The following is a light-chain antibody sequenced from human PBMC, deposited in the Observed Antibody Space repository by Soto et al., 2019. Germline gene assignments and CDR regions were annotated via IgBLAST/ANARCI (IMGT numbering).Light chain of an antibody. Sequence: IEMSHSPDTLRAFLGETVPLSCGASQSLSDNLAWFRQKTGQPPRLLVFRASSRASGIPARFSGGGSGTEFTLTISRLQSEDFAVYYCQQYGNWPPWTFGPGTKVDIK. V-gene: IGKV3-15*01. CDR3: QQYGNWPPWT. J-gene: IGKJ1*01. CDR2: RAS. CDR1: QSLSDN.